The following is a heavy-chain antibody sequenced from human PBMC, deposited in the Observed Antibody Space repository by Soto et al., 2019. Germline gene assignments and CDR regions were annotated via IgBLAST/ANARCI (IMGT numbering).Heavy chain of an antibody. J-gene: IGHJ4*02. V-gene: IGHV3-23*01. CDR2: ISGSGGST. Sequence: GGSLRLSCAASGFTFSSYAMSWVRQAPGKGLEWVSAISGSGGSTYYADSVEGRFTISRDNSKNTLYLQMNSLRAEDTAVYYCAKDYTSSSWYYWGQGTLVTVSS. CDR3: AKDYTSSSWYY. D-gene: IGHD6-13*01. CDR1: GFTFSSYA.